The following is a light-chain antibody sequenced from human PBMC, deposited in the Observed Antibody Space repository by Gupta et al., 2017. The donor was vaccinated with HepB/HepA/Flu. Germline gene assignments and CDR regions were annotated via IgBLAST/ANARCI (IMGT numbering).Light chain of an antibody. J-gene: IGKJ2*01. Sequence: EAVMTQSPLFLSVTLGQPASISCTSSQSLVYSDENIYLNWFHQRPGQSPRHLIYRVSDRDSGVPDRFSATGSGTDFTLKISRVEAEDVGVYYCMQGTHWPYTFGQGTKLEIK. V-gene: IGKV2-30*01. CDR1: QSLVYSDENIY. CDR3: MQGTHWPYT. CDR2: RVS.